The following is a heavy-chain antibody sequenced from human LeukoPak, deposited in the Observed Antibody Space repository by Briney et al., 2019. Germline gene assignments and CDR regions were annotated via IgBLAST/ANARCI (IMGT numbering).Heavy chain of an antibody. V-gene: IGHV3-11*01. J-gene: IGHJ4*02. CDR2: ITGTGDPQ. CDR3: ARDPDTTSKVDF. Sequence: TTGGSLRLSCAASGFTFRAHYMSWIRQTPGKGLERIAYITGTGDPQYYADSVKGRFTISRDNVKNSLFLQMNSLRAEDTAMYYCARDPDTTSKVDFWGQGTLVTVSS. CDR1: GFTFRAHY. D-gene: IGHD1-14*01.